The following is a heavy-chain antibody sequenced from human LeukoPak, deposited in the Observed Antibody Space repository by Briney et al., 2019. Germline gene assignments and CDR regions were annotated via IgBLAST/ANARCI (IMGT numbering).Heavy chain of an antibody. Sequence: SETLSLTCTVSGGSISSGDYYWGWIRQPPGKGLEWIGSIYYSGSTYYNPSLKSRVTISVDTSKNQFSLKLSSVTAADTAVYYCASVRDGYLFDYWGQGTLITVSS. CDR3: ASVRDGYLFDY. D-gene: IGHD5-24*01. J-gene: IGHJ4*02. V-gene: IGHV4-39*01. CDR1: GGSISSGDYY. CDR2: IYYSGST.